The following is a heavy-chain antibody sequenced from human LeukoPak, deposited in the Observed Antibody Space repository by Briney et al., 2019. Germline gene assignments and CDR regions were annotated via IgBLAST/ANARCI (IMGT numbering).Heavy chain of an antibody. CDR3: VVQGWVFRAPTQYYFDY. CDR1: GFTFSSYA. J-gene: IGHJ4*02. Sequence: GGSLRLSCSASGFTFSSYAMHWVRQAPGKGLEYVSALSSNGGSRYYADSVKGSFTISRDNSKNTLYLQMSSLRAEDTAVYYCVVQGWVFRAPTQYYFDYWGQGTLVTVSS. D-gene: IGHD1-1*01. CDR2: LSSNGGSR. V-gene: IGHV3-64D*06.